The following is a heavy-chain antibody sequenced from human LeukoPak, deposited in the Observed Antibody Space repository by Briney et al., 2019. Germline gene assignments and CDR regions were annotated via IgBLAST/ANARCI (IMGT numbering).Heavy chain of an antibody. CDR3: ARLFVSGIGFGTPYDAFDI. CDR1: GGSISSSSYY. CDR2: IYYSGST. V-gene: IGHV4-39*01. D-gene: IGHD3-10*01. J-gene: IGHJ3*02. Sequence: PSETLSLTCTVSGGSISSSSYYWGWIRQPPGKGLEWIGSIYYSGSTHYNPSLKSRVTISVDTSKNQFSLKLSSVTAADTAVYYCARLFVSGIGFGTPYDAFDIWGQGTMVTVSS.